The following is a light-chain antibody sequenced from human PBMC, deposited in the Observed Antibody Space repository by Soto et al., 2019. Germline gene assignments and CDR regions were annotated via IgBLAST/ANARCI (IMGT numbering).Light chain of an antibody. Sequence: DIQLTQSPSFLSASVGDRCTITCRARQGISNYLAWYQQIPGRAPKLLICGASTLQPGVPSSFSGSGSGTEFTLTSSSLQPEDFSTCYCQQLNNYPLACVGGTKVEIK. J-gene: IGKJ4*01. CDR3: QQLNNYPLA. CDR1: QGISNY. CDR2: GAS. V-gene: IGKV1-9*01.